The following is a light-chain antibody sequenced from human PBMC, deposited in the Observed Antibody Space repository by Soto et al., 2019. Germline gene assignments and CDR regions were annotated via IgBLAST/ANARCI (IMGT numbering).Light chain of an antibody. J-gene: IGKJ4*01. Sequence: DIEMTQYPSSLSASVGDRVTITCQASQDISTYLNWYQQKPGKAPKLLIYDASNLETGVPLKFSGSGSGTDFTFTITSLQPEDIATYFCQHFDNFPLTFGGGTKVDIK. V-gene: IGKV1-33*01. CDR2: DAS. CDR1: QDISTY. CDR3: QHFDNFPLT.